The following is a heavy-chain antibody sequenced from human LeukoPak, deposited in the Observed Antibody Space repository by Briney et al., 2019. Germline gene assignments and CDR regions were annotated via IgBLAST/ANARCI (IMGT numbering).Heavy chain of an antibody. CDR3: PRVSSYYDSSGYYYLPSDY. J-gene: IGHJ4*02. CDR2: IIPIFGTA. CDR1: GGTFSSYA. D-gene: IGHD3-22*01. V-gene: IGHV1-69*05. Sequence: GASVKVSCKASGGTFSSYAISWVRQAPGQGLEWMGGIIPIFGTANYAQKFQGRVTITTDESTSTAYMELSSLRSEDTAVYYCPRVSSYYDSSGYYYLPSDYWGQGTLVTVSS.